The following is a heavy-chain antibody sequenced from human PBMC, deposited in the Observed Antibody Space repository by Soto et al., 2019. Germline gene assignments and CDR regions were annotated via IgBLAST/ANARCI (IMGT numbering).Heavy chain of an antibody. V-gene: IGHV1-69*04. J-gene: IGHJ5*02. CDR2: IIPILGIA. Sequence: SVKVSCKASGGTFSSYTISWVRQAPGQGLEWMGRIIPILGIANYAQKFQGRVTITADKSTSTAYMELSSLRSEDTAVYYCARDPLGITMVRGVYWFDPWGQGTLVT. CDR1: GGTFSSYT. CDR3: ARDPLGITMVRGVYWFDP. D-gene: IGHD3-10*01.